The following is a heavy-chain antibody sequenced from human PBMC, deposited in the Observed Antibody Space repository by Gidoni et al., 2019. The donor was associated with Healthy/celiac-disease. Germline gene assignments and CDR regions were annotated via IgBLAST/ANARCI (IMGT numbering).Heavy chain of an antibody. Sequence: QVQLVQSGAEVKRPGASVKVSCTVSGYTLTYLSMHWGRQAPGKGPEWMGGFDPEDGETIYAQKFQGRITMTEDTSTDTAYMELSSLRSEDTAVYYCATGTRFLEWLFEYFQHWGQGTLVTVSS. CDR1: GYTLTYLS. CDR2: FDPEDGET. J-gene: IGHJ1*01. D-gene: IGHD3-3*01. V-gene: IGHV1-24*01. CDR3: ATGTRFLEWLFEYFQH.